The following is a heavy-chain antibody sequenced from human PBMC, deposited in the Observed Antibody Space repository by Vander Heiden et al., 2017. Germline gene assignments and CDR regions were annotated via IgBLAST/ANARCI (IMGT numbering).Heavy chain of an antibody. J-gene: IGHJ6*02. CDR2: INPSGGRT. CDR3: ARGRATIFYYGMDV. D-gene: IGHD3-3*01. CDR1: GYTFTSYY. Sequence: QVQLVQSGAEVKKPGASVKVSCKASGYTFTSYYMHWVRQAPGQGLEWMGIINPSGGRTSYAQKVQGRVTMTRDTSTSTVYMELRRMRSEDTAVYYFARGRATIFYYGMDVWGQGTTVTVSS. V-gene: IGHV1-46*01.